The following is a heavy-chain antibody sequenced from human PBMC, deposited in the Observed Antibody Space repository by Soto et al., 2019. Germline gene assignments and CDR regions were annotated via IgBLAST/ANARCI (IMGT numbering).Heavy chain of an antibody. CDR3: ATVFDI. Sequence: GGSLRLSCAASGFTFSSYSMNWVRQAPGKGLEWVSSISSSSSYIYYADSVKGRFIISRDSAKNMVYLQMNSLRVEDTAVYYCATVFDIWGRGTLVTVSS. J-gene: IGHJ4*02. V-gene: IGHV3-21*01. CDR1: GFTFSSYS. CDR2: ISSSSSYI.